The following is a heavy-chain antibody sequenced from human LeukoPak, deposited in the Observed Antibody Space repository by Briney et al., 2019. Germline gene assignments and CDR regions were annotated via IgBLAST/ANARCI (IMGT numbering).Heavy chain of an antibody. CDR3: ARVGYCSSTSCYGGGYFDY. V-gene: IGHV4-59*01. J-gene: IGHJ4*02. D-gene: IGHD2-2*01. Sequence: HSETLSLTCTVSGGSISSYYWSWIRQPPGKGLEWIGYIYYSGSTNYNPSLKSRVTISVDTSKNQFSLKLSSVTAADTAVYYCARVGYCSSTSCYGGGYFDYWGQGTLVTVSS. CDR2: IYYSGST. CDR1: GGSISSYY.